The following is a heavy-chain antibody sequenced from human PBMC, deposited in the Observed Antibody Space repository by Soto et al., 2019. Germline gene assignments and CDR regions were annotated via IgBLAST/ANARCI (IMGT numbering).Heavy chain of an antibody. CDR3: ARGRGYSVGSNGVDV. CDR1: GYTFISFS. J-gene: IGHJ6*02. CDR2: ITAGNDNT. D-gene: IGHD5-18*01. Sequence: QVQLVQSGAQVKTPGASVKVSCKASGYTFISFSIHWLRQAPGQRPEWMGWITAGNDNTYFSQKFQGRVTITRDTSANTVYMEVSSLRSEGTAVYYCARGRGYSVGSNGVDVWGQGTTVIVSS. V-gene: IGHV1-3*01.